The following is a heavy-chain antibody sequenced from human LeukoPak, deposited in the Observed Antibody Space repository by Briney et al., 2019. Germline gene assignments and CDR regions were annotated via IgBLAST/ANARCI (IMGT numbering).Heavy chain of an antibody. J-gene: IGHJ4*02. CDR2: IYYSGST. CDR1: GGSISSSSYY. Sequence: SETLSLTCTVSGGSISSSSYYWGWIRQPPGKGLEWIGTIYYSGSTYYNPSLKSRVTISVDTSKSQFSLNLSSVTAADTAVYYCARHSGYSGYSSGWYYFDYWGQGTLVTVSS. CDR3: ARHSGYSGYSSGWYYFDY. V-gene: IGHV4-39*01. D-gene: IGHD6-19*01.